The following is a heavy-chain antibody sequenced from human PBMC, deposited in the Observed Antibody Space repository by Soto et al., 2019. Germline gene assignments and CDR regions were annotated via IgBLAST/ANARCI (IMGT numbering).Heavy chain of an antibody. D-gene: IGHD4-17*01. CDR1: GGSFSGYY. V-gene: IGHV4-34*01. Sequence: QVQLQQWGAGLLKPSETLSLTCAVYGGSFSGYYWSWIRQPPGKGLEWIGEINHSGSTNYNPSLKSRVTISADTSKNQFSLKLSSVTAADTAVYYCARDRSTVTTVENYDYWGQGALVTVSS. CDR2: INHSGST. J-gene: IGHJ4*02. CDR3: ARDRSTVTTVENYDY.